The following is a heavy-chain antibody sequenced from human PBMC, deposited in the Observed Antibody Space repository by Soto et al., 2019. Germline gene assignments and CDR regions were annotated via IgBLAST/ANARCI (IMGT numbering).Heavy chain of an antibody. CDR3: AREPSI. Sequence: QVQLQESGPGLVKPSQTLSLTCTFSGGSISSGGYYWSWIRQHPGKGLEWIGYIYYSGSTYYHPSLKSRVTTSLNRSKNQCSLELSSVTAADTAVYYCAREPSIWGQGTLVTVSS. CDR2: IYYSGST. V-gene: IGHV4-31*03. J-gene: IGHJ4*02. CDR1: GGSISSGGYY.